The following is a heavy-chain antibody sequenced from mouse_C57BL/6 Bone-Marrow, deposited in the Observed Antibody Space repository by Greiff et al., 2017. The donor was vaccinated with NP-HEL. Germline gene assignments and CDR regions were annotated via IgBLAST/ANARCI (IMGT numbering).Heavy chain of an antibody. D-gene: IGHD1-1*02. Sequence: EVMLVESGAELVKPGASVKLSCTASGFNIKDYYMHWVKQRTEQGLEWIGRIDPEDGETKYAPKFQGKATITADTSSNTAYLQLSSLTSEDTAVYYCASKRWWGYFDVWGTGTTVTVSS. J-gene: IGHJ1*03. CDR1: GFNIKDYY. CDR2: IDPEDGET. CDR3: ASKRWWGYFDV. V-gene: IGHV14-2*01.